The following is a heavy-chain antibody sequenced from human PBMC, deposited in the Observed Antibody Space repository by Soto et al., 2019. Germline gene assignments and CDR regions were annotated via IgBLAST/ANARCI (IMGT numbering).Heavy chain of an antibody. J-gene: IGHJ6*03. V-gene: IGHV3-48*01. CDR3: ARGGNYYYYYYMDV. D-gene: IGHD3-16*01. CDR1: GFTFSSYS. CDR2: ISSSSSTI. Sequence: EVQLVESGGGLVQPGGSLRLSCAASGFTFSSYSMNWVRQAPGKGLEWVSYISSSSSTIYYADSVKGRFTISRDNAKNSLYLQMNSLRAEDTAVYYCARGGNYYYYYYMDVWGKGTTVTVSS.